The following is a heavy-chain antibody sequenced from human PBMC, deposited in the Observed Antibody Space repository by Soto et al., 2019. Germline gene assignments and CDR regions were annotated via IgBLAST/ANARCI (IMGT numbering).Heavy chain of an antibody. CDR1: GGSIISGGYY. CDR2: MYNTGST. J-gene: IGHJ6*02. Sequence: SETLSLTCTFSGGSIISGGYYWSWIRQHPGKGLEWIGYMYNTGSTVYNPSFKSRVTISVDTSKNQFSLKLNSVTAADTAVYYCARDLWGYCGTDCYPLDVWGQGTTVTVSS. D-gene: IGHD2-21*02. CDR3: ARDLWGYCGTDCYPLDV. V-gene: IGHV4-61*08.